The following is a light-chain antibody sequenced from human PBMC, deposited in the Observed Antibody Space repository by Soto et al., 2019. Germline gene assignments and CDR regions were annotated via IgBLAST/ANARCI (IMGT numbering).Light chain of an antibody. CDR1: SSVPSIY. Sequence: EIVLTQSPGSLSLSPGERATLSCRASSSVPSIYLAWYQQKPGQAPRVLIYATSSRATGIPDRFSGSGSGTDFTLTISRLEPEDFALYFCQQCATSPWTFGQGTEVEIK. V-gene: IGKV3-20*01. CDR3: QQCATSPWT. J-gene: IGKJ1*01. CDR2: ATS.